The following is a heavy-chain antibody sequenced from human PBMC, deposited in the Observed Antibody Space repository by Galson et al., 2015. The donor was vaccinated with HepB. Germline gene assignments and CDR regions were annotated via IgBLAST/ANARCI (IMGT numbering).Heavy chain of an antibody. CDR2: IHAGNGNT. V-gene: IGHV1-3*01. J-gene: IGHJ6*02. D-gene: IGHD1-26*01. CDR1: GNTIISYA. Sequence: SVKVSCKASGNTIISYAMHWVRQAPGQRLEWMGWIHAGNGNTKYSQKFQGRVIISRDTPARIAYMELRGLRSEDTAIYYCAGRASGSLLPDNYYGMDVWGQGTTVTVSS. CDR3: AGRASGSLLPDNYYGMDV.